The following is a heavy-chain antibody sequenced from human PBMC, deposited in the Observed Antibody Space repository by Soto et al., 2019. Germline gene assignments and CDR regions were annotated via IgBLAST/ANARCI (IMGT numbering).Heavy chain of an antibody. CDR3: ARDNYYDSSGYWPL. CDR2: ISGSGGST. J-gene: IGHJ4*02. V-gene: IGHV3-23*01. D-gene: IGHD3-22*01. Sequence: GGSLRLSCAASGFTFSSYAMSWVRQAPGKGLEWVSAISGSGGSTYYADSVKGRFTISRDNSKNTLYLQMNSLRAEDTAVYYCARDNYYDSSGYWPLWGQGTLVTVS. CDR1: GFTFSSYA.